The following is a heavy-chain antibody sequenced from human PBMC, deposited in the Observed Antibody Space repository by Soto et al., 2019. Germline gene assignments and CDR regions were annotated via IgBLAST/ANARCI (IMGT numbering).Heavy chain of an antibody. CDR3: VKAFYGQYLNRKAFDY. D-gene: IGHD3-10*01. CDR1: GFTFGSFA. Sequence: EVQLVESGGDLVQTGGSLTLSCSASGFTFGSFAMHWVRQAPGKGLEYVSAISNTGGTTFYADPVKGRFIVSRDNSKNTLYLQISSLRPDDTALYFCVKAFYGQYLNRKAFDYWGQGTLVTVSS. CDR2: ISNTGGTT. V-gene: IGHV3-64D*08. J-gene: IGHJ4*02.